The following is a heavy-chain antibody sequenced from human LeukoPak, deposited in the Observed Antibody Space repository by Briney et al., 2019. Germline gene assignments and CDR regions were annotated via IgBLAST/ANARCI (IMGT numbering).Heavy chain of an antibody. CDR1: GFTFSSYA. CDR3: ASQLVTYYDSIGAQH. J-gene: IGHJ1*01. Sequence: GRSLRLSCAASGFTFSSYAMHWVRQAPGKGLEWVAVISYDGSNKYYADSVKGRFTISRDNSKNTLYLQMNSLRAEDTAVYYCASQLVTYYDSIGAQHWGQGTLVTVSS. D-gene: IGHD3-22*01. CDR2: ISYDGSNK. V-gene: IGHV3-30-3*01.